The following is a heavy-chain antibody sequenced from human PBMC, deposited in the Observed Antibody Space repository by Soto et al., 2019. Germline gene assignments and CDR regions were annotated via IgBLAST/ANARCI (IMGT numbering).Heavy chain of an antibody. CDR1: GFTFDDYA. V-gene: IGHV3-9*01. CDR3: AKGDSGWYYFDY. CDR2: ISWNSDSI. J-gene: IGHJ4*02. D-gene: IGHD6-19*01. Sequence: EVQLVESGGGLVQPGRSLRLSCAASGFTFDDYAMYWVRQVPGKGLEWVSGISWNSDSIGYADSVKGRFTISRDNAKNSLYLQMNSLRAEDTALYFCAKGDSGWYYFDYWGQGTLGTVPS.